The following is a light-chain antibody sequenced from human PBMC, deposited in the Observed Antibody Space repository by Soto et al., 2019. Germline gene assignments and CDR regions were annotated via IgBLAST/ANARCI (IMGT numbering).Light chain of an antibody. V-gene: IGKV3D-20*01. CDR2: DTS. CDR3: QQYGSSPS. Sequence: DIVLTQSPATLSLSPGERATLYCGASQRVNGGFLAWYQQKPGLAPRLILYDTSFRATGIPDRFSGRGSGTDFTLTSSRLDPEDFAVYYCQQYGSSPSFGQGTKVEVK. CDR1: QRVNGGF. J-gene: IGKJ1*01.